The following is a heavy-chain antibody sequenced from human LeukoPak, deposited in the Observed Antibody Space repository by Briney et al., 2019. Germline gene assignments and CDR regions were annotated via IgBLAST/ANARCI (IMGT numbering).Heavy chain of an antibody. Sequence: SETLSLTCTVSGYSISSGYYWSWIRQPPGKGLEWIGYIYYSGSTNYNPSLKSRVTISVDTSKNQFSLKLSSVTAADTAVYYCARGGYCTNGVCYASTYDYWGQGTLVTVSS. V-gene: IGHV4-38-2*02. CDR1: GYSISSGYY. CDR2: IYYSGST. CDR3: ARGGYCTNGVCYASTYDY. J-gene: IGHJ4*02. D-gene: IGHD2-8*01.